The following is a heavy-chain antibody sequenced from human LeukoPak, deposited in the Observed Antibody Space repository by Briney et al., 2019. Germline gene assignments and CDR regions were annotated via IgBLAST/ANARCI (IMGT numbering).Heavy chain of an antibody. J-gene: IGHJ4*02. CDR2: SNN. CDR3: ARGEGYYDSSGYYYPFDY. Sequence: SNNYYAHSVKGRFTISRDNSKNTLYLQMNSLRAEDTAVYYCARGEGYYDSSGYYYPFDYWGQGTLVTVSS. V-gene: IGHV3-30-3*01. D-gene: IGHD3-22*01.